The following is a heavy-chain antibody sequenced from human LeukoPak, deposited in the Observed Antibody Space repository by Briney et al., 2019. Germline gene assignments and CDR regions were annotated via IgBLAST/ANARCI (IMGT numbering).Heavy chain of an antibody. J-gene: IGHJ5*02. CDR3: ARAFHYYGSGSYPRWFDP. CDR1: GGSISSYY. Sequence: PSETLSLTCTVSGGSISSYYWSWIRQPPGKGLEWIGYIYYSGSTNYNPSLKSRVTISVDTSKNQFSLKLSSVTAADTAVYYCARAFHYYGSGSYPRWFDPWGQGTLVTVSS. V-gene: IGHV4-59*01. CDR2: IYYSGST. D-gene: IGHD3-10*01.